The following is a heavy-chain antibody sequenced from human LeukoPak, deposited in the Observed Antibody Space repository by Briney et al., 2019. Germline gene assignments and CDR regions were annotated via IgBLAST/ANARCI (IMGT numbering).Heavy chain of an antibody. CDR2: IKQDGSEK. D-gene: IGHD6-19*01. Sequence: PGGSLRLSCAASGFTFSSYWMNWVRQAPGKGLEWVANIKQDGSEKYYVDSVKGRFTISRDNAKNSLYLQISSLRAEDTAVYYCARALGGEISGWSQNVYWGQGTLVTVSS. CDR1: GFTFSSYW. CDR3: ARALGGEISGWSQNVY. J-gene: IGHJ4*02. V-gene: IGHV3-7*01.